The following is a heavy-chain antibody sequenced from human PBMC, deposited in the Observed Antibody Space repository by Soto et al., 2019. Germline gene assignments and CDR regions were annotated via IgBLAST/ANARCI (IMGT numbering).Heavy chain of an antibody. D-gene: IGHD6-6*01. CDR2: INPNSGGT. CDR3: ARGPPGRSSIQIYYQH. J-gene: IGHJ1*01. CDR1: GYTFTGYY. Sequence: ASVKVSCKASGYTFTGYYMHWVRQAPGQGLEWMGWINPNSGGTNYAQKFQGRVTMTRDTSISTAYMELSRLRSDDTAVYYCARGPPGRSSIQIYYQHWGQGTLV. V-gene: IGHV1-2*02.